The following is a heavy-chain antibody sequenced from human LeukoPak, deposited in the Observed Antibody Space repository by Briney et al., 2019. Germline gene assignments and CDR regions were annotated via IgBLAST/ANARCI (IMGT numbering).Heavy chain of an antibody. V-gene: IGHV1-69*13. Sequence: ASVKASCKASGYTFTSYGISWVRQAPGQGLEWMGGIIPIFGTANYAQKFQGRVTITADESTSTAYMELSSLRSEDTAVYYCARKHFWSGHDAFDIWGQGTMVTVSS. CDR3: ARKHFWSGHDAFDI. J-gene: IGHJ3*02. D-gene: IGHD3-3*02. CDR2: IIPIFGTA. CDR1: GYTFTSYG.